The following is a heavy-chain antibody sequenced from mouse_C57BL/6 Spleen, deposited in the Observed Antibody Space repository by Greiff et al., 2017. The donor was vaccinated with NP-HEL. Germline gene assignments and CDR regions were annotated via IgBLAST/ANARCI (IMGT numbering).Heavy chain of an antibody. CDR2: ISSGSSTI. CDR3: AREITTVVGYYFDD. CDR1: GFTFSDYG. D-gene: IGHD1-1*01. J-gene: IGHJ2*01. V-gene: IGHV5-17*01. Sequence: EVKLMESGGGLVKPGGSLKLSCAASGFTFSDYGMHWVRQAPEKGLEWVAYISSGSSTIYYADTVKGRFTISRDNAKNTLFLQMTSLRSEDTAMYYCAREITTVVGYYFDDWGQGTTLTVSS.